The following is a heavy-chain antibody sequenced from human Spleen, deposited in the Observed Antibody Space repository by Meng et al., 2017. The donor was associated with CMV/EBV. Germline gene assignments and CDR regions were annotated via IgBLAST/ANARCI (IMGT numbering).Heavy chain of an antibody. J-gene: IGHJ4*02. V-gene: IGHV3-23*03. CDR3: AKIFIQGWELSHYRVYYFDY. CDR2: IYSADSRT. Sequence: FTSYAMSWVRPAPGKGLEWVSIIYSADSRTDYADSVKGRFTISRDDSKNTVYLQMNSLRAEDTAVYYCAKIFIQGWELSHYRVYYFDYWGQGTLVTVSS. D-gene: IGHD1-26*01. CDR1: FTSYA.